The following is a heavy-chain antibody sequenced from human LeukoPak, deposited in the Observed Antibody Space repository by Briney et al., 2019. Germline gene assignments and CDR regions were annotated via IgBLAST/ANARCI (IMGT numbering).Heavy chain of an antibody. V-gene: IGHV1-18*01. D-gene: IGHD1-26*01. CDR1: GYTFTTYG. CDR2: ISAYNGNT. CDR3: ARDLSAVGVGATMGYGY. J-gene: IGHJ4*02. Sequence: GASVKVSCKASGYTFTTYGISWVRQAPGQGLEWMGWISAYNGNTNYAQKLQGRVTMTTDTSTSTAYMELRSLRSDDTAVYYCARDLSAVGVGATMGYGYWGQGTLVTVSS.